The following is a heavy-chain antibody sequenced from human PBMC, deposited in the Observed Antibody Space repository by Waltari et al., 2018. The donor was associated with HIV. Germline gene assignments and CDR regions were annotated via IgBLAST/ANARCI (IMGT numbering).Heavy chain of an antibody. CDR3: ARVQGRDGYQKPPGY. D-gene: IGHD5-12*01. CDR2: ASYYNGNT. CDR1: GYTFTSYG. Sequence: QVQLVQSGAEVKKPGASVKVSCKASGYTFTSYGISWVRQAPGKGFGWMGWASYYNGNTNYAQKLQGRVTMTTDTSTSTAYMELRSLRSDDTAVYYCARVQGRDGYQKPPGYWGQGTLVTVSS. J-gene: IGHJ4*02. V-gene: IGHV1-18*01.